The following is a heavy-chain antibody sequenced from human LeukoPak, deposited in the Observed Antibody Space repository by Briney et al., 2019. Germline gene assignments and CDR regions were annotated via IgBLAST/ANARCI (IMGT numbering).Heavy chain of an antibody. V-gene: IGHV4-39*02. CDR1: GGSISSSSYY. Sequence: PSETLSLTCTVSGGSISSSSYYWGWIRQPPGKGLEWIGSIYYSGSTYYNPSLKSRVTISVDTSKNQFSLKLSSVTAADTAVYYCARDRRYPIVVVVAATPLGWYFDLWGRGTLVTVSS. J-gene: IGHJ2*01. CDR2: IYYSGST. CDR3: ARDRRYPIVVVVAATPLGWYFDL. D-gene: IGHD2-15*01.